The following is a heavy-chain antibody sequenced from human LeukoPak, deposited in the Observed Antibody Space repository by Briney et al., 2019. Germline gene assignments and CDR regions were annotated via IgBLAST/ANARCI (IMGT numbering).Heavy chain of an antibody. CDR3: AKAASSSWPSYYYGMDV. CDR2: ITGSGGNT. CDR1: GFIFSSYS. Sequence: GGSLRLSCAASGFIFSSYSMSWVRQAPGMGLEWVSVITGSGGNTYYADSVKGRFTISKDNSKNTVYLQMSSLRVDDTAVYYCAKAASSSWPSYYYGMDVWGQGTTATVSS. D-gene: IGHD6-13*01. J-gene: IGHJ6*02. V-gene: IGHV3-23*01.